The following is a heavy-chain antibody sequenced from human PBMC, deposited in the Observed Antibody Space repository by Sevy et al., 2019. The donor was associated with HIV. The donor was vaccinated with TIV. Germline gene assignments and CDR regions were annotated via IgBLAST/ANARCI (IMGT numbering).Heavy chain of an antibody. CDR3: ARWIISIDY. CDR2: ITPILGTT. CDR1: GGTFNSYV. V-gene: IGHV1-69*13. J-gene: IGHJ4*02. D-gene: IGHD2-2*03. Sequence: ASVKVSCKASGGTFNSYVVSWVRQAPGQGLEWMGEITPILGTTHYAQKFKGRVTITADESTNTVYMELSSLRSEDTAVYYCARWIISIDYWGQGTLVTVSS.